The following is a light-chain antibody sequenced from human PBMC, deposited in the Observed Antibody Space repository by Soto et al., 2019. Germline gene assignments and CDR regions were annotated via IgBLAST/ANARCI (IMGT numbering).Light chain of an antibody. CDR3: SSYTSSSTKV. J-gene: IGLJ3*02. V-gene: IGLV2-14*01. CDR2: EVS. Sequence: QSALTQPASVSGSPGQSITISCTGTSNDVGDYNYVSWYQHHPGKAPKLMIYEVSNRPSGVSNRFSGSKSGNTASLTISGLQAEDEADYYCSSYTSSSTKVFGGGTKLTVL. CDR1: SNDVGDYNY.